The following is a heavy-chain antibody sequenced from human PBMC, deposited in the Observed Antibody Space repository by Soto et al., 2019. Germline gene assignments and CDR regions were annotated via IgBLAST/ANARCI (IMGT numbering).Heavy chain of an antibody. CDR1: GGSISSYY. CDR3: ERDNADSPALNWFHT. J-gene: IGHJ5*02. D-gene: IGHD5-18*01. V-gene: IGHV4-59*01. CDR2: IYYSGST. Sequence: QVQLQESGPGLVKPSETLSLTCTVSGGSISSYYWGWIRQPPGKGLEWIGYIYYSGSTNYNPSLKSRVTKSVDTSNNQFSLKLSSGTAAETAVYYCERDNADSPALNWFHTWGQGTLVTVSS.